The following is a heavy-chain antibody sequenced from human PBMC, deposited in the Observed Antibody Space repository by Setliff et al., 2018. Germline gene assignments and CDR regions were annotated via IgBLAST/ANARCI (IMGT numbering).Heavy chain of an antibody. CDR2: IWADPNSNTK. Sequence: GESLKISCAASGFTFNTHAMHWVRQAPGKGLEWVAMIWADPNSNTKYYADSVKGRFSVSRDNSRNTVFLQMTGLRAEDTALYYCTREGPSYGFDYWGQGTLVTVSS. V-gene: IGHV3-33*01. CDR1: GFTFNTHA. D-gene: IGHD5-18*01. CDR3: TREGPSYGFDY. J-gene: IGHJ4*02.